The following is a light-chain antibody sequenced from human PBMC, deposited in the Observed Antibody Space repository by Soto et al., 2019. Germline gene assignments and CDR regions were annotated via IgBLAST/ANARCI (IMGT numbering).Light chain of an antibody. Sequence: DIQMTQSPYSLSASIVDRVSFTCQASQDISKFLNWYQHKPGQAPSLLIYDASKSHFGVPSRFSGSGSGTEFSLTISSLQPEDFASYYCQQGHSTTYTFGQGAKV. V-gene: IGKV1-33*01. CDR3: QQGHSTTYT. CDR1: QDISKF. J-gene: IGKJ2*01. CDR2: DAS.